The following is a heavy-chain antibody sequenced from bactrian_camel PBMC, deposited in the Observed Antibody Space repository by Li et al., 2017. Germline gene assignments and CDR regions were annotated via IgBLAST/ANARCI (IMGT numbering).Heavy chain of an antibody. CDR1: GSTVDGPI. CDR2: IRADGTT. V-gene: IGHV3S55*01. D-gene: IGHD3*01. Sequence: HVQLVESGGGSVQAGESLRLYCTASGSTVDGPIIGWYRQAPGNECESAAIIRADGTTYYGDSVKGRFTISQDDAKNTVYLHLNSLKTEDMAMYYCAATSPVFATRDCDSGSWPVFVRGQGTQVTVS. J-gene: IGHJ4*01. CDR3: AATSPVFATRDCDSGSWPVFV.